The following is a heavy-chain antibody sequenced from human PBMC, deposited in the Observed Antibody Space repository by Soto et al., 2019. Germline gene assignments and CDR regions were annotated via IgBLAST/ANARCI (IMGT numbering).Heavy chain of an antibody. CDR3: ARDPYCGGYCHTGVYFQH. Sequence: QVPLVQSGAEVKKPGASVKVSCKASGYTFTSYGISWVRQAPGQGLERMGWISAYNGNTNYAQKLQGRVTMTTATSTSTAYMELRSLRSDDTAVYYCARDPYCGGYCHTGVYFQHWGQGTLVTVSS. CDR1: GYTFTSYG. D-gene: IGHD2-21*02. J-gene: IGHJ1*01. CDR2: ISAYNGNT. V-gene: IGHV1-18*01.